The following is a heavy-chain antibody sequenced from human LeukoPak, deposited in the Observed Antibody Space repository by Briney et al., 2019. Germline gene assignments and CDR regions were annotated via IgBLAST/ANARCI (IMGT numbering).Heavy chain of an antibody. CDR1: GFTFSNYG. V-gene: IGHV3-23*01. Sequence: PGGSLRLSCAASGFTFSNYGMSWVRQAPGKGLEWVSTISGSGSATYNAGSVKGRFTTSRDNSNNTLYLQMNSLRAEDTAVYYCARGDVEAAPPFDPWGQGTLVTVSS. J-gene: IGHJ5*02. D-gene: IGHD6-6*01. CDR3: ARGDVEAAPPFDP. CDR2: ISGSGSAT.